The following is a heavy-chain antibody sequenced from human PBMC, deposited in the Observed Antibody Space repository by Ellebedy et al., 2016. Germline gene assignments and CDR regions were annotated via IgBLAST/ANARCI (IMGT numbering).Heavy chain of an antibody. CDR1: GGSISNSNYY. CDR3: ARLMGRVAGVEY. V-gene: IGHV4-39*01. D-gene: IGHD2-15*01. J-gene: IGHJ4*02. Sequence: SETLSLTXTVSGGSISNSNYYCGWIRQPPGKGLEWIGSFYYTGSTHYSPSLQTRLTISGDASKNQFSLTLTSVTAADKAVYYCARLMGRVAGVEYWGQGTLATVSS. CDR2: FYYTGST.